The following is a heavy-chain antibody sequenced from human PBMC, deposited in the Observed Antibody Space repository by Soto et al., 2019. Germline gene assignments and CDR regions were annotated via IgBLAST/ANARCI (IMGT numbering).Heavy chain of an antibody. V-gene: IGHV5-51*01. CDR1: EYSFTSYW. Sequence: GESLKISCKGSEYSFTSYWIGWVRQMPGKSLKRTRIINPRDSDTRYSPSFQGQVTISADKSISTAYLQWSSLKASDSAMYYCSRLSLFGQYFDYYYYYGMDVWGQGTTVTVSS. J-gene: IGHJ6*02. CDR2: INPRDSDT. CDR3: SRLSLFGQYFDYYYYYGMDV. D-gene: IGHD3-9*01.